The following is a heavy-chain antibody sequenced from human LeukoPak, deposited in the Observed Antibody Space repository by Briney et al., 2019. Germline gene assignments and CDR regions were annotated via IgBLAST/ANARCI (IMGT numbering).Heavy chain of an antibody. CDR1: GYTFNTYG. CDR3: AREIAVTGVPLDY. D-gene: IGHD6-19*01. Sequence: ASVKVSCKASGYTFNTYGISWVRQAPGQGLEWMGWISAYNGNTNYAQKVQGRVTMTTDTSTSTAYMELRSLRSDDTAVYYCAREIAVTGVPLDYRGQGTLVTVSS. V-gene: IGHV1-18*01. CDR2: ISAYNGNT. J-gene: IGHJ4*02.